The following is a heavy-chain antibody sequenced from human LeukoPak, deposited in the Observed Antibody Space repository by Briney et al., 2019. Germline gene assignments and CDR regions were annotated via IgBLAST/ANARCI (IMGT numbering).Heavy chain of an antibody. V-gene: IGHV3-7*01. D-gene: IGHD5-18*01. J-gene: IGHJ4*02. Sequence: PGGSLRLSCAASGFTFSSYWMSLVRQAPGKGLEWVANIKQDGSEKYYVDSVKGRLTISRDNAKNSLYLQMNSLRAEDTAVYYCASGGYSYGLDYWGQGTLVTVSS. CDR3: ASGGYSYGLDY. CDR1: GFTFSSYW. CDR2: IKQDGSEK.